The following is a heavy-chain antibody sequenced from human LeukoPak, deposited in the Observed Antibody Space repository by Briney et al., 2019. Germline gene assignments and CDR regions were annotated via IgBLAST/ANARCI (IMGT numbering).Heavy chain of an antibody. Sequence: PGRSLRLSFAASGFTFSTYGIHWVRQAPGKGLEWVAVISDDGDRKYCAGSVKGRFTISRDNSRDTLYLQMNSLRAEDTAVYYCAKEDIGYDFDYWGQGTLVTVSS. CDR1: GFTFSTYG. J-gene: IGHJ4*02. CDR2: ISDDGDRK. D-gene: IGHD2-2*01. CDR3: AKEDIGYDFDY. V-gene: IGHV3-30*18.